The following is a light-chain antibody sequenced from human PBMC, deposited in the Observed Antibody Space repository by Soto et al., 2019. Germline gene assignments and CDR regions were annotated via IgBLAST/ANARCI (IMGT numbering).Light chain of an antibody. CDR1: FSNIGNYY. CDR3: GTWDRSLSGQV. CDR2: DNH. V-gene: IGLV1-51*01. Sequence: QPVLTQPPSVSAAPGQRVTISCSGNFSNIGNYYVCWYQQLPGTAPKLLIYDNHKRPSGIPDRFSASKSVTSATLDITGLQTGDEADYYCGTWDRSLSGQVFGGGTKLTVL. J-gene: IGLJ3*02.